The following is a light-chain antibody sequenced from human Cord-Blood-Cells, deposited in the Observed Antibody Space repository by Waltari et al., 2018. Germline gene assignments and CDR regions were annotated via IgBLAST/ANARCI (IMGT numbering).Light chain of an antibody. Sequence: QSALTQPASVSGSPGQSITISCTGTSSDVGSYNLVSWYQQPPGKPPKRMIYEGSKRPSGVSNRFSGSKSGNTASLTISGLQAEDEADYYCCSYAGSSTFYVFGTGTKVTVL. V-gene: IGLV2-23*01. CDR3: CSYAGSSTFYV. J-gene: IGLJ1*01. CDR2: EGS. CDR1: SSDVGSYNL.